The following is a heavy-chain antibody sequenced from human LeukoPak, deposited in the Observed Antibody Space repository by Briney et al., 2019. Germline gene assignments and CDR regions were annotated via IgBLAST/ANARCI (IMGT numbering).Heavy chain of an antibody. CDR2: ISSYGGTI. CDR3: AKVAFMSGHYLGGWFDP. D-gene: IGHD3-3*01. V-gene: IGHV3-9*01. Sequence: GGSLRLSCAASGFTFDDFAMHWVRPVPGKGLEWVSGISSYGGTIGYAESVKGRFTISRDNRKNSLYLQMNSLRPEDTAFYFCAKVAFMSGHYLGGWFDPWGQGTLVIVSS. J-gene: IGHJ5*02. CDR1: GFTFDDFA.